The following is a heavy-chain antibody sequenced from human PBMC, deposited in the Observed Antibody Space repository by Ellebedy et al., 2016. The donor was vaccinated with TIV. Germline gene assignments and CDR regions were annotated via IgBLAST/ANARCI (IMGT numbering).Heavy chain of an antibody. Sequence: GESLKISXQGSGYNFNSHWITWVRQMPGKGPEWMGRIDPSDSYTTYSPSFEGQVTMSADKSISTAYLEWRSLKASDTAVYYCARRGITMIRGVIRGMDVWGQGTTVIVSS. CDR3: ARRGITMIRGVIRGMDV. J-gene: IGHJ6*02. CDR1: GYNFNSHW. V-gene: IGHV5-10-1*04. D-gene: IGHD3-10*01. CDR2: IDPSDSYT.